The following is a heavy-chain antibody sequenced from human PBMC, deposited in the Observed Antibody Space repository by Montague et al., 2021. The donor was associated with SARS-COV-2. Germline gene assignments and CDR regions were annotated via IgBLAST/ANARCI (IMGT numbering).Heavy chain of an antibody. J-gene: IGHJ3*02. CDR1: GFSLSTSGMC. CDR3: ARIWGATRGDAFDI. Sequence: PALVKPTQTLTPTCTFSGFSLSTSGMCVSWIRQPPGKALEWLALIDWDDDKYYSTSLKTRLTISKDTSKNQVVLTMTNMDPVDTATYYCARIWGATRGDAFDIGGQGTMVTVSS. D-gene: IGHD1-26*01. CDR2: IDWDDDK. V-gene: IGHV2-70*01.